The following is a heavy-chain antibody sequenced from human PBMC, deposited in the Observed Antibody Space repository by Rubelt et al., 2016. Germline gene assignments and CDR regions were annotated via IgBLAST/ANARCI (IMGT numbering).Heavy chain of an antibody. J-gene: IGHJ4*02. Sequence: QVQLVQSGAEVKKPGASVKVSCKASGYTFTSYYMHWVRQAPGQGLEWMGIINHSGGSTGYAHNFQVRVTMTSDTSTSTVDMELSSLRSEETAVYYCARDRAAARPGFDYWGQGTLVTVSS. CDR2: INHSGGST. V-gene: IGHV1-46*01. D-gene: IGHD6-6*01. CDR1: GYTFTSYY. CDR3: ARDRAAARPGFDY.